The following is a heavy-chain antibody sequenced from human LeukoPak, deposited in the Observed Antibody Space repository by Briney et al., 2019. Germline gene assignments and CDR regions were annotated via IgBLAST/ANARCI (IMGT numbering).Heavy chain of an antibody. CDR3: ARAVVTIFGVPYYMDV. Sequence: ASVKVSCKASGYTFTGYYMHWVRQAPGQGLEWMGRINPNSGGTNYAQKFQGRVTMTRDTSISTAYMELSRLRSDDTAVYYCARAVVTIFGVPYYMDVWGKGTTVTVSS. V-gene: IGHV1-2*06. J-gene: IGHJ6*03. CDR1: GYTFTGYY. D-gene: IGHD3-3*01. CDR2: INPNSGGT.